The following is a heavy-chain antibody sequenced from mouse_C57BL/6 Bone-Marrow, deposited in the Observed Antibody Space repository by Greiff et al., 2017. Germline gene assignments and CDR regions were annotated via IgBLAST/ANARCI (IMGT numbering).Heavy chain of an antibody. J-gene: IGHJ3*01. CDR3: ARGAMVTTSWFAY. D-gene: IGHD2-2*01. V-gene: IGHV1-55*01. CDR1: GYTFTSYW. Sequence: QVQLQQSGAELVKPGASVKMSCKASGYTFTSYWITWVKQRPGQGLEWIGDIYPGSGSTNYNEKFKSKATLTVDTSSSTAYMQLSSLTSEDSAVYYCARGAMVTTSWFAYWGQGTLVTVSA. CDR2: IYPGSGST.